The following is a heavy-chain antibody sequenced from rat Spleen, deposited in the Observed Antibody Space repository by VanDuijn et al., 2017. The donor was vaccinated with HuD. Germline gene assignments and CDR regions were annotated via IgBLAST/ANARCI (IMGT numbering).Heavy chain of an antibody. CDR3: ARHNSGYGYFDY. D-gene: IGHD4-3*01. CDR1: GFTFSDYN. J-gene: IGHJ2*01. CDR2: ISYDGSST. Sequence: EVQLVESGGGLVQPGRSLKLSCAASGFTFSDYNMAWVRQAPKKGLEWVATISYDGSSTYYRDSWKGRFTISRDNAKSTLYLQMDSLRSEDTATYSCARHNSGYGYFDYWGQGVMVTVSS. V-gene: IGHV5-7*01.